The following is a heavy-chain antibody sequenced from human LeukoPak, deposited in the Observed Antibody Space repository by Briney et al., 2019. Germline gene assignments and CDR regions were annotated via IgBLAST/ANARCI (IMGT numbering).Heavy chain of an antibody. CDR2: ISSSSTYI. CDR3: ARGSSGYSYGHDY. D-gene: IGHD3-22*01. V-gene: IGHV3-21*01. Sequence: GGSLRLSCAASGFTFSSYSMSWVRQAPGKGLEWVSSISSSSTYINYADSVKGRFTISRDNAKNSLYPQMNSLRAEDTAVYYCARGSSGYSYGHDYWGQGTLVTVSS. CDR1: GFTFSSYS. J-gene: IGHJ4*02.